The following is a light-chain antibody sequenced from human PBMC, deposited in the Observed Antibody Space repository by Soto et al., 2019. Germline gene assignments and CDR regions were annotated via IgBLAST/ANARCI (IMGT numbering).Light chain of an antibody. V-gene: IGLV2-23*02. Sequence: SVLTQPASVSGSPGQSITTSCTGTSSDVGSYNLVSWYQQHPGKAPKLMIYEVSKRPSGVSNRFSGSKSGNTASLTISGLQAEDEADYYCCSYAGSSTPRFGTGTKVTVL. CDR1: SSDVGSYNL. J-gene: IGLJ1*01. CDR3: CSYAGSSTPR. CDR2: EVS.